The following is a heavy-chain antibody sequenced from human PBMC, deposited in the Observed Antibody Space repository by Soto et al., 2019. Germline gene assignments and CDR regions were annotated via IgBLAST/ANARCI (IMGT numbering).Heavy chain of an antibody. CDR3: ARGRVAAAGNFDP. CDR1: GGSISSGGYY. D-gene: IGHD6-13*01. J-gene: IGHJ5*02. Sequence: QVQLQESGPGLVKPSQTLSLTCTVSGGSISSGGYYWSWIRQHPGKGLEWIGYIYYSGSTYYNPSRKSRVTISVDTSKNQFSLKLSSVTDADTGVYYCARGRVAAAGNFDPWGQGTLVTVSS. V-gene: IGHV4-31*03. CDR2: IYYSGST.